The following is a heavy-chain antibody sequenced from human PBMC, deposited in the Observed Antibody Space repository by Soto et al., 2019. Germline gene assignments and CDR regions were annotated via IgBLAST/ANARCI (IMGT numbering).Heavy chain of an antibody. Sequence: SETLSLTCAVYGGSFSGNYWIWIRQPPGKGLEWIAEINHSGSSNYNPSLRGRVTISVDTAKSQFSLWLNSVTAADTAGYYGAGGEVHFGYWGRGTLVTVS. CDR1: GGSFSGNY. CDR2: INHSGSS. V-gene: IGHV4-34*01. J-gene: IGHJ4*02. CDR3: AGGEVHFGY.